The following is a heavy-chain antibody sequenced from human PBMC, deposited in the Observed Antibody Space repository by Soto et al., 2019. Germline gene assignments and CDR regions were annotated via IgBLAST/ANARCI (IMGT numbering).Heavy chain of an antibody. J-gene: IGHJ4*02. D-gene: IGHD2-8*01. Sequence: ASVKVSCKSSGGTFSSYAISWVRQAPGQGLEWMGGIIPIFGTANYAQKFQGRVTITADESTSTAYMELSSLRSEDTAVYYCARDGVGVAEGYFDYWGQGTLVTVSS. CDR3: ARDGVGVAEGYFDY. CDR1: GGTFSSYA. CDR2: IIPIFGTA. V-gene: IGHV1-69*13.